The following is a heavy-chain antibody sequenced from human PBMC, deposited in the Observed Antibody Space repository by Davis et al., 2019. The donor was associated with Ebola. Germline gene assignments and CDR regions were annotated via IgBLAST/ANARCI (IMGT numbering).Heavy chain of an antibody. CDR2: ISGSSSYI. Sequence: PGGSLRLSCAASGFTFSSYAMSWVRQAPGKGLEWVSSISGSSSYIYYADSVKGRFTISRDNAKNSLYLQMNSLRAEDTAVYYCARGDCSRTSCSAPDYYYYYMDVWGKGTTVTVSS. D-gene: IGHD2-2*01. J-gene: IGHJ6*03. CDR1: GFTFSSYA. CDR3: ARGDCSRTSCSAPDYYYYYMDV. V-gene: IGHV3-21*01.